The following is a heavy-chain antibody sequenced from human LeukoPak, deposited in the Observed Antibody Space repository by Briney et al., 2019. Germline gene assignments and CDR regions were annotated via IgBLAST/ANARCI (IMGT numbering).Heavy chain of an antibody. Sequence: PSETLSLTCTVSGGSISSYYWSWIRLPPGKGLEWIGYIYYTGATYYNPSLKSRVTISLDTSKNQFSLKLSSVTAADAALDYCAGAGYSYGTGYYFDYWGQGALVTVSS. CDR1: GGSISSYY. CDR2: IYYTGAT. CDR3: AGAGYSYGTGYYFDY. J-gene: IGHJ4*02. D-gene: IGHD5-18*01. V-gene: IGHV4-59*01.